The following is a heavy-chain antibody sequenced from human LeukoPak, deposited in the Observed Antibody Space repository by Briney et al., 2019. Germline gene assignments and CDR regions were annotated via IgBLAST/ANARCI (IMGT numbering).Heavy chain of an antibody. Sequence: PSETLSLTCTVSGGSISSSSYYWGWIRQPPGKGLEWIGSIYYSGSTNYNPSLKSRVTISVDTSKNQFSLKLSSVTAADTAVYYCARELPAGNYMDVWGEGTTVTISS. D-gene: IGHD2-2*01. CDR1: GGSISSSSYY. V-gene: IGHV4-39*07. CDR2: IYYSGST. CDR3: ARELPAGNYMDV. J-gene: IGHJ6*03.